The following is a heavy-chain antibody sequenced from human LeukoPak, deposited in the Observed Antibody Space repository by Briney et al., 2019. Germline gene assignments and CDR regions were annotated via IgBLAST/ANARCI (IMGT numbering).Heavy chain of an antibody. V-gene: IGHV4-39*07. Sequence: PSETLSLTCTVSGGSIRTYYWGWIRQPPGKGLEWIGSIYHSGSTYYNPSLKSRVTISADTSKNQFSLKLSSVTAADTAVYYCARGRSNYDFWSGYYGGDYWGQGTLVTVSS. J-gene: IGHJ4*02. CDR3: ARGRSNYDFWSGYYGGDY. CDR1: GGSIRTYY. CDR2: IYHSGST. D-gene: IGHD3-3*01.